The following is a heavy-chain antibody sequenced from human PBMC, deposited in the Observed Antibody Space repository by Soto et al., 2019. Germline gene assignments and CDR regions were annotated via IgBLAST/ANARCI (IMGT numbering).Heavy chain of an antibody. CDR1: GFTFSDYY. D-gene: IGHD6-19*01. CDR2: ISSSGSTI. V-gene: IGHV3-11*01. J-gene: IGHJ6*03. CDR3: AREDSSGWYYYMDV. Sequence: GGSLRLSCAASGFTFSDYYMSWIRQAPGKGLEWVSYISSSGSTIYYAASVKGRLTISRDNAKNSLYLQMNSLRAEDTAVYYCAREDSSGWYYYMDVWGKGTTVTVSS.